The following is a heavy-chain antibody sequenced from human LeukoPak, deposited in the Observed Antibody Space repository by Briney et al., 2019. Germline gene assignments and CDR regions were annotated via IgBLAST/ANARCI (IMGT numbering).Heavy chain of an antibody. D-gene: IGHD3-22*01. J-gene: IGHJ4*02. CDR3: ARGYYYYSRGSTFDF. CDR1: GYTFTDYY. CDR2: INPKSGGT. V-gene: IGHV1-2*02. Sequence: ASVKVSCKASGYTFTDYYMHWGRQAPGQGLEWMGWINPKSGGTNYAQKFQGRVTMTRDTSISTAYMELSRLRSDDTAVYYCARGYYYYSRGSTFDFWGQGTLVTVSS.